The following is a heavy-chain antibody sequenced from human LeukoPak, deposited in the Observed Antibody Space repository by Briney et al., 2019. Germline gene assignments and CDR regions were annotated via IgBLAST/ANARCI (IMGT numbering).Heavy chain of an antibody. D-gene: IGHD3-10*01. V-gene: IGHV4-38-2*02. CDR3: ARVGPNYYGSGTPADY. Sequence: PSETLSLTCPVSGSSISSGYYWGWLRQPPGKGLEWIGSIYHSGSTYYNPSLKSRVTISVDTSKNQFSLKLSSVTAADTAVYYCARVGPNYYGSGTPADYWGQGTLVTVSS. CDR2: IYHSGST. J-gene: IGHJ4*02. CDR1: GSSISSGYY.